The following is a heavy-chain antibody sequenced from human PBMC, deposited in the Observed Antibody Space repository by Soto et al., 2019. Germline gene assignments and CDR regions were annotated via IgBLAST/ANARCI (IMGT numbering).Heavy chain of an antibody. J-gene: IGHJ4*02. V-gene: IGHV4-59*01. Sequence: SQTLSLTCTVSGGSISSYYWSWIRQPPGKGLEWIGYIYYSGSTNYNPSLKSRVTISVDTSKNQFSLKLSSVTAADTAVYYCARRGIAAAGTGFDYWGQGTLVTVSS. D-gene: IGHD6-13*01. CDR1: GGSISSYY. CDR3: ARRGIAAAGTGFDY. CDR2: IYYSGST.